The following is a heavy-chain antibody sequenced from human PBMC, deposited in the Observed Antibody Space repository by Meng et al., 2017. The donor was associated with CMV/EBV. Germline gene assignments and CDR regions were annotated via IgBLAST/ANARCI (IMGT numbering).Heavy chain of an antibody. D-gene: IGHD3-10*01. V-gene: IGHV3-21*01. J-gene: IGHJ5*02. CDR3: ARYGEGGWFDP. CDR2: ISSSSSYI. Sequence: GESLKISCAASGFTFSSYSMNWVRQAPGKGLEWVSSISSSSSYIYYADSVKGRFTISRDNAKNSLYLQMNSLRAEDTAVYYCARYGEGGWFDPWGQGTLVTVSS. CDR1: GFTFSSYS.